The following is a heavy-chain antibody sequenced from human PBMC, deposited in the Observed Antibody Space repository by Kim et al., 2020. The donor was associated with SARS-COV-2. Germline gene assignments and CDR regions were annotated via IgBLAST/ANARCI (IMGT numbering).Heavy chain of an antibody. J-gene: IGHJ6*02. CDR2: MNPNSGNT. Sequence: ASVKVSCKASGYTFTSYDINWVRQATGQGLEWMGWMNPNSGNTGYAQKFQGRVTMTRNTSISTAYMELSSLRSEDTAVYSCAGAVAYYDSSCYPSYYYYSGMDVWGQGTTVTVSS. D-gene: IGHD3-22*01. CDR3: AGAVAYYDSSCYPSYYYYSGMDV. CDR1: GYTFTSYD. V-gene: IGHV1-8*01.